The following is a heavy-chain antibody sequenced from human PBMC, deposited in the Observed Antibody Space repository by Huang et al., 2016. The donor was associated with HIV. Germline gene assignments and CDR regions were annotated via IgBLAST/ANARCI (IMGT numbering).Heavy chain of an antibody. CDR3: ARASWYEPRSWYFGL. J-gene: IGHJ2*01. CDR1: GGSVSGHY. V-gene: IGHV4-34*01. Sequence: QVQLQQWGAGLLKPSETLSLTCAVYGGSVSGHYWSWIRQPPGKGLEWIAEINENGDTNYNPSLKSRVTISVHTSRNQFSLKLNSVTAADAAVYYCARASWYEPRSWYFGLWGRGTLVTVSS. CDR2: INENGDT. D-gene: IGHD6-13*01.